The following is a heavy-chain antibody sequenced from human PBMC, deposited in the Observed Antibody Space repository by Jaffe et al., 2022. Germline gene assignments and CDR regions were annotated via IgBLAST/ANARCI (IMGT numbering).Heavy chain of an antibody. CDR1: GGSISSGSYY. V-gene: IGHV4-61*02. D-gene: IGHD5-18*01. CDR3: AREGRLRESGQGGLDP. J-gene: IGHJ5*02. CDR2: IYTSGST. Sequence: QVQLQESGPGLVKPSQTLSLTCTVSGGSISSGSYYWSWIRQPAGKGLEWIGRIYTSGSTNYNPSLKSRVTISVDTSKNQFSLKLSSVTAADTAVYYCAREGRLRESGQGGLDPWGQGTLVTVSS.